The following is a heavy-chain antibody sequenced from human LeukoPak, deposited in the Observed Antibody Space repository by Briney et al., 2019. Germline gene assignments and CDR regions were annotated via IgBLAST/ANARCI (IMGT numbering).Heavy chain of an antibody. V-gene: IGHV4-59*08. J-gene: IGHJ4*02. D-gene: IGHD3-10*01. CDR3: ARVVRGFTADY. CDR2: IYYSGST. Sequence: PSETLPLTCTVAGGSISSYYWSWIRQPPGKGLEWIGYIYYSGSTNYNPSLKSRVTISVDTSKNQFSLKLSSVTAADTAVYYCARVVRGFTADYWGQGTLVTVSS. CDR1: GGSISSYY.